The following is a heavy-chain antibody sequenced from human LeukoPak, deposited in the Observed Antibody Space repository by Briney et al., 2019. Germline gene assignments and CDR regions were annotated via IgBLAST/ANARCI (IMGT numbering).Heavy chain of an antibody. CDR1: GYTLTEFS. CDR3: ATVYCSSSSCYTIDAFDI. Sequence: ASVKVSCKVSGYTLTEFSMHWVRQAPGKGLEWMGGFDPEDGETIYAQNFQGRVTMTEDTSTDTAYIELSSLRSEDTAVYYCATVYCSSSSCYTIDAFDIWGQGTMVTVSS. CDR2: FDPEDGET. D-gene: IGHD2-2*02. V-gene: IGHV1-24*01. J-gene: IGHJ3*02.